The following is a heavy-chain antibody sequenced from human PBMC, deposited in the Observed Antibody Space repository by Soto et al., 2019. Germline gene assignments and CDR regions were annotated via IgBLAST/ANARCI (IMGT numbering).Heavy chain of an antibody. J-gene: IGHJ5*02. CDR1: GYSFTNYW. CDR2: IYPGYSET. V-gene: IGHV5-51*01. CDR3: ARLGDVAMIRGSHH. D-gene: IGHD3-10*01. Sequence: GQALKLTCTGSGYSFTNYWIGWVRQMPGKGLEWMGIIYPGYSETRYSPSFQGQDTISADRATSTAHLQWSSRRASDTAVYSWARLGDVAMIRGSHHWGQERPGTISS.